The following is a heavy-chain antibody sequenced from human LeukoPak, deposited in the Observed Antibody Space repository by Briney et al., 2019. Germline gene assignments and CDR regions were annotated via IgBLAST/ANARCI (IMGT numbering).Heavy chain of an antibody. CDR1: GFTFSSYA. Sequence: GGSLRLSCAASGFTFSSYAMHWVRQAPAKGREWVSVISHEGTNKYYADSLEGRFTISRDNSKNTLYLQMSSLRAEATAVYYCARPGAPFGGVVAIDYWGQGTLVTVSS. J-gene: IGHJ4*02. CDR2: ISHEGTNK. D-gene: IGHD3-16*02. V-gene: IGHV3-30-3*01. CDR3: ARPGAPFGGVVAIDY.